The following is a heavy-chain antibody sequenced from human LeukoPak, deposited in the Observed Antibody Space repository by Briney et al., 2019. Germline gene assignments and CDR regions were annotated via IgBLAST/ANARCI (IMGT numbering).Heavy chain of an antibody. CDR1: GFTFSVYG. Sequence: GGALRLSCAASGFTFSVYGMHWVRQAPGKGLEWGAVMWYDGSNKYYADSVKGRFTISRDNSKNTLYLEMSSLRAEDTAVYFCARAGGSYYYYFDYWGQGTLVTVSS. CDR3: ARAGGSYYYYFDY. J-gene: IGHJ4*02. V-gene: IGHV3-33*01. D-gene: IGHD1-26*01. CDR2: MWYDGSNK.